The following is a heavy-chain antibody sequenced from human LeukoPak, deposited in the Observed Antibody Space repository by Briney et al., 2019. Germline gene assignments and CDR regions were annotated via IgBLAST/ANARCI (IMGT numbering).Heavy chain of an antibody. Sequence: SETLSLTCAVYGGSFSGYYWSRIRQPPGKGLEWIGEINHSGSTNYNPSLKSRVTISVDTSKNQFSLKLSSVTAADTAVYYCARDRPDYSDYPRNFFDFWGQGTLVTVSS. D-gene: IGHD4-11*01. CDR3: ARDRPDYSDYPRNFFDF. J-gene: IGHJ4*02. CDR1: GGSFSGYY. V-gene: IGHV4-34*01. CDR2: INHSGST.